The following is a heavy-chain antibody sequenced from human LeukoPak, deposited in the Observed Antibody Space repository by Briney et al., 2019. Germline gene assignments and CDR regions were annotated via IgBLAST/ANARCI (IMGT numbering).Heavy chain of an antibody. V-gene: IGHV1-46*01. D-gene: IGHD2-8*01. CDR1: GYTFTSYY. J-gene: IGHJ2*01. CDR3: ARPHCTNGVCYREDWCFDL. CDR2: INPSGGST. Sequence: ASVKVSCKASGYTFTSYYMRWVRQAPGQGLEWMGIINPSGGSTSYAQRFQGRVTMTRDTSTSTVYMELSSLRSEDTAVYYCARPHCTNGVCYREDWCFDLWGRGTLVTVSS.